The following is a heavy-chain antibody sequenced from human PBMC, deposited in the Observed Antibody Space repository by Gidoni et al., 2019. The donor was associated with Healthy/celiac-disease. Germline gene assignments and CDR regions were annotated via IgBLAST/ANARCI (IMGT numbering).Heavy chain of an antibody. CDR2: IIPIFGTA. V-gene: IGHV1-69*01. CDR3: ARDRPTHYYDSSGYVY. CDR1: GGTFSSYA. J-gene: IGHJ4*02. Sequence: QVQLVQSGAEVKKPGSSVKVSCNASGGTFSSYAIRWVRQAPGQGLEWMGGIIPIFGTANYAQKFQGRVTITADESTSTAYMELSSLRSEDTAVYYCARDRPTHYYDSSGYVYWGQGTLVTVSS. D-gene: IGHD3-22*01.